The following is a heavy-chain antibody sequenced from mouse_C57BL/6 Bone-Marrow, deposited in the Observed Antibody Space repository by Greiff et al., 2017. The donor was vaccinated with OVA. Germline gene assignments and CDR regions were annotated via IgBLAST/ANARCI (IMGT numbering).Heavy chain of an antibody. J-gene: IGHJ4*01. D-gene: IGHD3-2*02. CDR2: ISSGSSTI. CDR1: GFTFSDYG. CDR3: ARPNSSGYYYAMDY. V-gene: IGHV5-17*01. Sequence: DVMLVESGGGLVKPGGSLKLSCAASGFTFSDYGMHWVRQAPEKGLEWVAYISSGSSTIYYADTVKGRFTISRDNAKNTLFLQMTSLRSEDTAMYYCARPNSSGYYYAMDYWGQGTSVTVSS.